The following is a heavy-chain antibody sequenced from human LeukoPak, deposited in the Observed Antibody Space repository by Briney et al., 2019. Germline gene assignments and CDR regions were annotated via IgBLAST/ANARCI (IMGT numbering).Heavy chain of an antibody. CDR3: ARDGGGSLHGMDV. D-gene: IGHD2-15*01. J-gene: IGHJ6*02. Sequence: SETLSLTCTVSGGSISSGVYCWSWIRQRPGEGLQWIGYICSSGSAYYNASLKSRVSVSTDTSNNQFSLKLNSVTAADTAVYYRARDGGGSLHGMDVWGQGTTVTVSS. CDR2: ICSSGSA. V-gene: IGHV4-31*03. CDR1: GGSISSGVYC.